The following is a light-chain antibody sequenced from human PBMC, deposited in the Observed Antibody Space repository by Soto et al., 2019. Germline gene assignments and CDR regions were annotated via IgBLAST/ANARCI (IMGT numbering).Light chain of an antibody. Sequence: DIQMTQSPSTLSASVGDRVTITCRASQSISSWLAWYQQKPGKAPKLLIYDASSLQSGVPSRFRGSGSGTEFTLTISSLQPDDFATYYCQQVNTYPPRAFGQGTKVDI. V-gene: IGKV1-5*01. CDR1: QSISSW. CDR2: DAS. J-gene: IGKJ1*01. CDR3: QQVNTYPPRA.